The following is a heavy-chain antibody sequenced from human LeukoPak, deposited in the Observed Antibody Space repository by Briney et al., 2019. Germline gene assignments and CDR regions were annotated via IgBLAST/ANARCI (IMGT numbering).Heavy chain of an antibody. D-gene: IGHD3-3*01. CDR3: ARNDLWSGYSDWFDP. V-gene: IGHV4-59*01. CDR2: IYYSGRT. Sequence: SETLSLTCTVSGGSISNYYWSWIRQPPGKGLEWIGYIYYSGRTNYNPSLKSRITISIDTSKNQFSLKLSTVTAADTAVYYCARNDLWSGYSDWFDPWGQGTLVTVSP. J-gene: IGHJ5*02. CDR1: GGSISNYY.